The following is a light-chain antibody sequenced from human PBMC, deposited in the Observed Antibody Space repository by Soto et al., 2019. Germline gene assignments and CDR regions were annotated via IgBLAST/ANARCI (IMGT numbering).Light chain of an antibody. CDR1: QTIRSR. Sequence: IRMPQYPSTLSGSVGHRLTITCRVSQTIRSRLAWYLQQPRKAPKRLIYASSTLQSGVPSRFSGSGSGTDFTLTISSLQAEDFVTYYCHQQNSHPSITFGQGTRLEIK. CDR3: HQQNSHPSIT. V-gene: IGKV1-5*01. J-gene: IGKJ5*01. CDR2: ASS.